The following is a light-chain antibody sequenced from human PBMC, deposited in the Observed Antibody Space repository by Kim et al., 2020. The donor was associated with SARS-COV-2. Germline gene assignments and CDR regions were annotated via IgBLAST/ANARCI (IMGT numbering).Light chain of an antibody. V-gene: IGKV1-5*03. CDR2: KTS. J-gene: IGKJ1*01. Sequence: SASVGDRVIITCRASQSLSGWLAWYQQKPGKALKLLIYKTSRLDIGVPSRFSGSGSETEFTLTISSLQPDDFATYFCQQYNLYSTFGQGTKVDIK. CDR3: QQYNLYST. CDR1: QSLSGW.